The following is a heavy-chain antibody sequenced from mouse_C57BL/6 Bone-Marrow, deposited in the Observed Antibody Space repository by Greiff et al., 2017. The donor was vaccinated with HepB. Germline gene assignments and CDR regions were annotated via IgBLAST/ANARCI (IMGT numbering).Heavy chain of an antibody. J-gene: IGHJ3*01. V-gene: IGHV1-81*01. D-gene: IGHD3-3*01. CDR3: ARGRLGQRGFAY. CDR1: GYTFTSYG. CDR2: IYPRSGNT. Sequence: VMLVESGAELARPGASVKLSCKASGYTFTSYGISWVKQRTGQGLEWIGEIYPRSGNTYYNEKFKGKATLTADKSSSTAYMELRSLTSEDSAVYFCARGRLGQRGFAYWGQGTLVTVSA.